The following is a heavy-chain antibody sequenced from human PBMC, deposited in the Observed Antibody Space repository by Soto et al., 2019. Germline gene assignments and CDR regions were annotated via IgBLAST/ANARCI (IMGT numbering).Heavy chain of an antibody. J-gene: IGHJ3*02. V-gene: IGHV3-7*05. CDR2: IKQDGSEK. CDR1: GFTFSSYW. D-gene: IGHD2-15*01. Sequence: VQLVESGGGLVQPGGSLRLSCAASGFTFSSYWMSWVRQAPGKGLEWVANIKQDGSEKYYVDSVKGRFTISRDNAKNSLYLQMNSLRAEDTAVYYCARDLVVVAATGDAFDIWGQGTMVTVSS. CDR3: ARDLVVVAATGDAFDI.